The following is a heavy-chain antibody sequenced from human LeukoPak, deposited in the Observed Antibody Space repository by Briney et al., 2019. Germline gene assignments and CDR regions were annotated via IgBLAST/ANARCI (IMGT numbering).Heavy chain of an antibody. Sequence: GGSLTLSCAASGCTFSSYSMSWVRQAPGKGLEWVSAICDSGSSPYYPDSVRRRFPISSHHSKNTLQLQMNSLSAGDTAVYYCPKDSGHWGYCTTTSCYLAYWAQGALVTVSS. CDR1: GCTFSSYS. J-gene: IGHJ4*02. V-gene: IGHV3-23*01. CDR2: ICDSGSSP. D-gene: IGHD2-2*01. CDR3: PKDSGHWGYCTTTSCYLAY.